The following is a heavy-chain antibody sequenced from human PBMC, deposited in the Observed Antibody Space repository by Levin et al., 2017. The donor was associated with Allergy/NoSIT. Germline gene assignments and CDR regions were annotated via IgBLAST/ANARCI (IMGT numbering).Heavy chain of an antibody. J-gene: IGHJ4*02. CDR1: GFTFSSYG. CDR2: ISSSSSTI. V-gene: IGHV3-48*01. Sequence: GGSLRLSCAASGFTFSSYGMNWVRQAPGKGLEWVSYISSSSSTIYYADSVKGRFTISRDNAKNSLYLQMNSLRAEDTAVYYCARETNSWDFSLDCWGQGTLVTVSS. CDR3: ARETNSWDFSLDC. D-gene: IGHD6-13*01.